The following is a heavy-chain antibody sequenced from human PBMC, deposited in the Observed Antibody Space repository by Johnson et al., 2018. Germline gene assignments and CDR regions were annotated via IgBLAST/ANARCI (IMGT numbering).Heavy chain of an antibody. CDR3: TRETEACEI. CDR1: GFTFGDDA. CDR2: IRSKAYGGTT. V-gene: IGHV3-49*03. J-gene: IGHJ3*02. Sequence: VQLQEAGGGLVQPGRSLRLSCTASGFTFGDDAMSWFRQAPGKGLEWVGLIRSKAYGGTTEYAASVKGRYSISRDDSKSIAYLQMNSLKIEDTAVYYCTRETEACEIWGQGTMVTVSS.